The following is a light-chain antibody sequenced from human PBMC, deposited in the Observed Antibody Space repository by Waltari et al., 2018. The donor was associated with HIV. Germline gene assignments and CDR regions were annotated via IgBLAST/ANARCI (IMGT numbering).Light chain of an antibody. CDR3: QQYLRSPPT. J-gene: IGKJ4*01. CDR2: WAY. V-gene: IGKV4-1*01. CDR1: RSILYSSDNRNY. Sequence: DIVMTQSPDSLPVSLGERATINCTASRSILYSSDNRNYVAWYQQKPRRPPRLLISWAYTRESGVPDRFSGSGSGTDFALTISRLQAEDVAVYHCQQYLRSPPTCGGGTKVEIK.